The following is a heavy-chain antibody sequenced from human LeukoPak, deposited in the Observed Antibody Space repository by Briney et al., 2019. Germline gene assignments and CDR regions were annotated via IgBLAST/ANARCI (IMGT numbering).Heavy chain of an antibody. D-gene: IGHD5-12*01. CDR2: VYYSGST. CDR1: GGSISSSNW. J-gene: IGHJ3*02. Sequence: PSETLSLTCAVSGGSISSSNWWSWIRQPPGKGLEWIGYVYYSGSTNYNPSLKSRITISVDTSKKQFSLKLTSMTAADTAVYYCARLGYKGFDIWGQGTMVTTSS. CDR3: ARLGYKGFDI. V-gene: IGHV4-59*08.